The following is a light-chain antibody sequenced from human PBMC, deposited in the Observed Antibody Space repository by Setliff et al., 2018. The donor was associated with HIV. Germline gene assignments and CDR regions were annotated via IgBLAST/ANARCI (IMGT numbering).Light chain of an antibody. J-gene: IGLJ1*01. CDR1: SRDVGGYNY. V-gene: IGLV2-14*01. CDR3: SSYAITNTLP. CDR2: EVR. Sequence: LAQPASVSGSPGQSITISCTGTSRDVGGYNYVSWYQQHPGKAPKLIIYEVRNRPSGVSSRFSGSKSGNTASLTISGLQTEDEADYYCSSYAITNTLPFGTGTKVTVL.